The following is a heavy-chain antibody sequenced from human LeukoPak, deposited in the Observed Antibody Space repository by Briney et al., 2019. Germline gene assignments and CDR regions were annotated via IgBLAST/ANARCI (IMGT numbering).Heavy chain of an antibody. CDR2: SNAGNGNT. V-gene: IGHV1-3*02. CDR3: ARGDCRGGSCYSLDY. D-gene: IGHD2-15*01. J-gene: IGHJ4*02. Sequence: ASVKVSCKTSGYTFTSYAIHWVRQAPGQRLEWMGWSNAGNGNTKNSQEFKGRVTITRDTSASTAYMELSSLRSEDMAVYYCARGDCRGGSCYSLDYWGQGTLVTVSS. CDR1: GYTFTSYA.